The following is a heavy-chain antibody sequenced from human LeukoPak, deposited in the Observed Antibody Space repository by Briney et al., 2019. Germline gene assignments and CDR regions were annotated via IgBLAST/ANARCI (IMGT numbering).Heavy chain of an antibody. J-gene: IGHJ5*02. CDR2: IGTAGDT. CDR3: ASSPAYSSSWYAIDT. CDR1: GVIFSNYD. D-gene: IGHD6-13*01. Sequence: GGSLRLSCAASGVIFSNYDMHWVRQAAGKGLEWVSGIGTAGDTYYPGSVKGRFTVSRENAKNSLYLHMNSLSAGDTAMYYCASSPAYSSSWYAIDTWGQGTLVTVSS. V-gene: IGHV3-13*01.